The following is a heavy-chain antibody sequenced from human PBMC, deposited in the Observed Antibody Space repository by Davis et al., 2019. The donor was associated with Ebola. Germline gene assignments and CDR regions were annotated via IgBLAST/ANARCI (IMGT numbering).Heavy chain of an antibody. CDR3: ARGSSGSRLHL. V-gene: IGHV4-34*01. D-gene: IGHD1-26*01. Sequence: SETLSLTCAVYGGSFSAYYWTWIRQSPGKGLEWIGEINPARNINYNPSLKSRVTISIATSGNQFSLELTSMTAADTSVYYCARGSSGSRLHLWGHGTLVTVSS. CDR2: INPARNI. J-gene: IGHJ4*01. CDR1: GGSFSAYY.